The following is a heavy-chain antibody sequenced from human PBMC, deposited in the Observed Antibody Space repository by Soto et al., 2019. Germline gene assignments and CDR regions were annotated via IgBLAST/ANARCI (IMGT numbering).Heavy chain of an antibody. CDR3: ARGEDSGWNYFDS. Sequence: QVQLVQSGAEVKKPGASVKVSCKSSGYTFTNYGFTWVRQAPGQGLEWMGWISAYNGNIHYEQMLQGRVTMTTDTSTSTVYMELRSLRSDDTAVYYCARGEDSGWNYFDSWGQGTLVTVSS. CDR1: GYTFTNYG. J-gene: IGHJ4*02. V-gene: IGHV1-18*01. D-gene: IGHD6-19*01. CDR2: ISAYNGNI.